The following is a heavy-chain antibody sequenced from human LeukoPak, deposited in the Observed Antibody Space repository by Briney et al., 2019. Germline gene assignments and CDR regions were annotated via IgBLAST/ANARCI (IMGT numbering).Heavy chain of an antibody. CDR1: GGSISSSSYY. J-gene: IGHJ4*02. CDR2: IYYSGST. V-gene: IGHV4-61*01. D-gene: IGHD3-22*01. Sequence: SETLSLTCTVSGGSISSSSYYWSWIRQPPGKGLEWIGYIYYSGSTNYNPSLKSRVTISVDTSKNQFSLKLSSVTAADTAVYYCARKHRFNYYDSSGYYHEGYYFDYWGQGTLVTVSS. CDR3: ARKHRFNYYDSSGYYHEGYYFDY.